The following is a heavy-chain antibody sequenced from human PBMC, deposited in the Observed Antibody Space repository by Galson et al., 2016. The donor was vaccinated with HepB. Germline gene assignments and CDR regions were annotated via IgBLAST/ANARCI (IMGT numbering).Heavy chain of an antibody. CDR2: ISFDGSNQ. CDR3: GRDSFCTRTICYPYYFDF. Sequence: SLRLSCAASGFTFSASGMHWVRQAPGKGPEWLTVISFDGSNQFYADSVKGRFTITRDNSINTLHLQRHSLRVEDTSFYYCGRDSFCTRTICYPYYFDFWGQGTLVAVSS. CDR1: GFTFSASG. V-gene: IGHV3-30*03. J-gene: IGHJ4*02. D-gene: IGHD2-2*01.